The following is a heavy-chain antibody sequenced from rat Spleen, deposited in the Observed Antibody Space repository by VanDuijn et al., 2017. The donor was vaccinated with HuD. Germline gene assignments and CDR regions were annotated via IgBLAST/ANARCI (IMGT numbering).Heavy chain of an antibody. CDR2: ISHDGSGT. J-gene: IGHJ4*01. V-gene: IGHV5-20*01. CDR1: GFTFSDYF. Sequence: EVQVVESGGGLVQPGRSLKLSCAASGFTFSDYFMAWVRQAPTKGLEWVATISHDGSGTFYRDSVKDRFTISRDNGKNILYLQIDSLKSEDTATYYCTTDGYYDGTYYSVYVMDAWGQGASVTVSS. CDR3: TTDGYYDGTYYSVYVMDA. D-gene: IGHD1-12*02.